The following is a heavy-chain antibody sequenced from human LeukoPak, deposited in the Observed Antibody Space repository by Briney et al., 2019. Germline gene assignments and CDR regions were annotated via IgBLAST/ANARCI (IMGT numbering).Heavy chain of an antibody. D-gene: IGHD2-2*01. CDR3: ARPTDSCSSTSCYRAFDI. CDR1: GFTFSSYT. V-gene: IGHV4-34*01. CDR2: INHSGST. Sequence: PGGSLRLSCSASGFTFSSYTMNWVRQPPGKGLEWIGEINHSGSTNYNPSLKSRVTISVDTSKNQFSLKLSSVTAADTAVYYCARPTDSCSSTSCYRAFDIWGQGTMVTVSS. J-gene: IGHJ3*02.